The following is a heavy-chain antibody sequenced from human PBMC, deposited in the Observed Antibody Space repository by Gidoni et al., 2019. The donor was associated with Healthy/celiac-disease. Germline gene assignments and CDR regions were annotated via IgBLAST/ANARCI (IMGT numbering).Heavy chain of an antibody. J-gene: IGHJ5*02. CDR3: ARAPTLEYSSSWKVYNWFDP. CDR2: IIPIFGTA. Sequence: QVQLVQSGAEVKKPGSSVKVSCKASGGTFSSYAISWVRQAPGQGLEWMGGIIPIFGTANYAQKFQGRVTITADESTSTAYMELSSLRSEDTAVYYCARAPTLEYSSSWKVYNWFDPWGQGTLVTVSS. CDR1: GGTFSSYA. V-gene: IGHV1-69*01. D-gene: IGHD6-6*01.